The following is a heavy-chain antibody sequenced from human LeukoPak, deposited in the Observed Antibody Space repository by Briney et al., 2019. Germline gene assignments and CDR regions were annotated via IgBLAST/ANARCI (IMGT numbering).Heavy chain of an antibody. CDR2: ISSSSSYI. CDR3: ARDPFPYDSSGYYDY. CDR1: GFTFSSYC. Sequence: GGSLRLSCAVSGFTFSSYCMNWVRQAPGKGLEWVSSISSSSSYIYYADSVKGRFTISRDNAKNSLYLQMNSLRAEDTAVYYCARDPFPYDSSGYYDYWGQGTLVTVSS. D-gene: IGHD3-22*01. J-gene: IGHJ4*02. V-gene: IGHV3-21*01.